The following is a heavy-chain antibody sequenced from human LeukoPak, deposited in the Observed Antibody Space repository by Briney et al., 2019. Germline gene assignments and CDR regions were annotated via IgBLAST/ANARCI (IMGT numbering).Heavy chain of an antibody. CDR2: IIPIFGTA. Sequence: GASVKVSCKAAGGTFSSYAISWVRQAPGQGLEWMGGIIPIFGTAKYAQKFQGRVTITADELTRTAYMELSSLRSEDTAVYYSARAPSLVVTASPWLGWFDPWGQGTLVTVSS. CDR3: ARAPSLVVTASPWLGWFDP. V-gene: IGHV1-69*13. J-gene: IGHJ5*02. CDR1: GGTFSSYA. D-gene: IGHD2-21*02.